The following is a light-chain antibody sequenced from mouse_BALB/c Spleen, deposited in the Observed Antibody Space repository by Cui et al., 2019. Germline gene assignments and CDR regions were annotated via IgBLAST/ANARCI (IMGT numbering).Light chain of an antibody. CDR2: GTS. V-gene: IGKV4-55*01. CDR1: SSVSY. CDR3: QQWSSYPRT. J-gene: IGKJ1*01. Sequence: HIVLTQSPAITSASLGEEVTMTCSASSSVSYMYWYQQKPGTSPRLLIYGTSNLASGVPARFSGSGSGTSYSLTISSVEAEDAATYYCQQWSSYPRTFGGGTKLEIK.